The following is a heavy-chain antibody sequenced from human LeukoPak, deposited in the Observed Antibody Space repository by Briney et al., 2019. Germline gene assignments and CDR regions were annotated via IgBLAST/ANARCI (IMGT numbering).Heavy chain of an antibody. CDR1: GGTFRNNA. D-gene: IGHD3-16*02. J-gene: IGHJ4*02. Sequence: ASVKVSCKASGGTFRNNAISWVRQAPGHGLEWMGWISAYNGNTNYAQKLQGRVTMTTDTSTSTAYMELRSLRSDDTAVYYCARLYVWGSYRQYYFDYWGQGTLVTVSS. CDR3: ARLYVWGSYRQYYFDY. V-gene: IGHV1-18*01. CDR2: ISAYNGNT.